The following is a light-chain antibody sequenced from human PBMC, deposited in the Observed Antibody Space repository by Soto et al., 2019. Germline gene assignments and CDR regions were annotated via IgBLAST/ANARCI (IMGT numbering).Light chain of an antibody. CDR2: LGS. CDR3: MQALQTPYT. CDR1: QSLLHSNGYNF. J-gene: IGKJ2*01. V-gene: IGKV2-28*01. Sequence: DIVMTQSPLSLPVTPGEPASISCRSSQSLLHSNGYNFLDWYLQKPGQSPQLRIYLGSNRASGVPDRFSGSGSGTDFTLRISTVEAEDVGIYYCMQALQTPYTFGQGTKLEIK.